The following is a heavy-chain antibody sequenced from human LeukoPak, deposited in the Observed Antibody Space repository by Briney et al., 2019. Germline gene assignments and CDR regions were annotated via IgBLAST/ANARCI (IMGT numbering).Heavy chain of an antibody. J-gene: IGHJ4*02. CDR2: IYSDNT. CDR3: ARSLELITMILSPDY. D-gene: IGHD3-22*01. V-gene: IGHV3-53*01. CDR1: GFTVSSNS. Sequence: PGGSLRLSCTVSGFTVSSNSMSWVRQAPGKGLEWVSFIYSDNTHYSDSVKGRFTISRDNAKNSLYLQMNSLRAEDTAVYYCARSLELITMILSPDYWGQGTLVTVSS.